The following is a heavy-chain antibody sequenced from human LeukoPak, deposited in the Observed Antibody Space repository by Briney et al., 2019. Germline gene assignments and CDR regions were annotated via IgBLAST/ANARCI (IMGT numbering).Heavy chain of an antibody. CDR1: GYSFTSYW. V-gene: IGHV5-51*01. J-gene: IGHJ4*02. Sequence: GESLKISYKGSGYSFTSYWIGWVRQMPGKGLEWMGIIYPGDSDTRYSPSFQGQVTISADRSISTAYLQWSSLKASDTAMYYCARLRRGDDFWSGYYWLDYWGQGTLVTVSS. CDR2: IYPGDSDT. CDR3: ARLRRGDDFWSGYYWLDY. D-gene: IGHD3-3*01.